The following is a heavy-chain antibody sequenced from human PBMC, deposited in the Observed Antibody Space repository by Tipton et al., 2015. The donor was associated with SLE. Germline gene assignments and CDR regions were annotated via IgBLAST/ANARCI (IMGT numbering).Heavy chain of an antibody. D-gene: IGHD3-16*02. CDR2: IYSGGST. Sequence: LSLTCTVSGGSISSGSYYWSWVRQAPGKGLEWVSVIYSGGSTYYADSVKGRFTISRDNSKNTLYLQMNSLRAEDTAVYYCARVRYTTGGAFDIWGQGTMVTVSS. V-gene: IGHV3-53*05. CDR3: ARVRYTTGGAFDI. CDR1: GGSISSGSYY. J-gene: IGHJ3*02.